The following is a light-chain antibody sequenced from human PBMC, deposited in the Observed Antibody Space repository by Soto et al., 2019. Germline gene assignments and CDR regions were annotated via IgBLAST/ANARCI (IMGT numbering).Light chain of an antibody. Sequence: EVVLTQSPATLSVSPGERATLSCRASQNIDTYLAWYQQKPGQAPRLLIDDASSRATGIPARFSGSGSGTDFTLTIYNLEPEDFAVYYCHQGRTFGQGTRVDFK. CDR3: HQGRT. J-gene: IGKJ5*01. CDR2: DAS. CDR1: QNIDTY. V-gene: IGKV3-11*01.